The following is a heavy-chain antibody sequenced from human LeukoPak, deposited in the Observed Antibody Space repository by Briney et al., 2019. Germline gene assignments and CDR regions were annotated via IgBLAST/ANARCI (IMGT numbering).Heavy chain of an antibody. CDR3: AREWGEDPGIDY. D-gene: IGHD1-26*01. Sequence: SETLSLTCAIYGGSFSGHYWSWIRQPPGKGLEWIGEINHSGSTNYNPSLKSRVTISVDTSKNQFSLKLSSVTAADTAVYYCAREWGEDPGIDYWGQGTLVTVSS. CDR1: GGSFSGHY. V-gene: IGHV4-34*01. CDR2: INHSGST. J-gene: IGHJ4*02.